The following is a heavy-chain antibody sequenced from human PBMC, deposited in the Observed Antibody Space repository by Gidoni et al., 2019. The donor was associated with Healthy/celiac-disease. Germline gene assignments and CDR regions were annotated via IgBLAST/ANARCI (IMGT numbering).Heavy chain of an antibody. CDR2: INHSGST. Sequence: QVQLQQWGAGLLKPSETLSLTCAVYGGSFSGYYWRWIRQPPGKGLEWIGEINHSGSTNYNPSLKSRVTISVDTSKNQFSLKLSSVTAADTAVYYCARGIVVVVAASNYYYYMDVWGKGTTVTVSS. V-gene: IGHV4-34*01. CDR3: ARGIVVVVAASNYYYYMDV. D-gene: IGHD2-15*01. J-gene: IGHJ6*03. CDR1: GGSFSGYY.